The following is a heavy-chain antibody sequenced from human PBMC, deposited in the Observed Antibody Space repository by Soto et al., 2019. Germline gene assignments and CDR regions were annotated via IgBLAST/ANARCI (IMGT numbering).Heavy chain of an antibody. CDR2: INHSGST. V-gene: IGHV4-34*01. D-gene: IGHD5-18*01. CDR1: GGSFSGYY. J-gene: IGHJ5*02. CDR3: ARSDTAMVRGGWFDP. Sequence: QVQLQQWGAGLLKPSETLSLTCAVYGGSFSGYYWSWIRQPPGKGLEWIGEINHSGSTNYNPSLKGRVTISVDTSKNQFSLKLSSVTAADTAVYYCARSDTAMVRGGWFDPWGQGTLVTVSS.